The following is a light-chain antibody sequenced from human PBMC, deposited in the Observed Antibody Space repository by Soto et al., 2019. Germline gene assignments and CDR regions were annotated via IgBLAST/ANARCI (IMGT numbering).Light chain of an antibody. V-gene: IGKV3-20*01. Sequence: EIVLTQSPGTLSLSPGERATLSCRASQSISNSYLACYQQKPGQAPRLLIYGASSRATGIPDRFSGSGSGTDFTLTISRLEPEDFAVYYCQQYNNSPFTFGRGTKVDIK. J-gene: IGKJ3*01. CDR2: GAS. CDR1: QSISNSY. CDR3: QQYNNSPFT.